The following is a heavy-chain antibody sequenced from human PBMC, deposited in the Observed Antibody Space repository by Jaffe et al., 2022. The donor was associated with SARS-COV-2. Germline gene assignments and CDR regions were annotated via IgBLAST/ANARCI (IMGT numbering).Heavy chain of an antibody. J-gene: IGHJ3*02. D-gene: IGHD2-21*02. CDR2: ISTSGSTT. CDR1: GFIFSDYY. V-gene: IGHV3-11*01. Sequence: QVQLVESGGGLVKPGGSLRLSCAASGFIFSDYYMSWVRQAPGKGLEWVSYISTSGSTTYYADSVKGRFTISRDNAKNSLDLQMDSLRAEDTAVYYCARGRNGGYSSDAFDIWGQGTMVTVSS. CDR3: ARGRNGGYSSDAFDI.